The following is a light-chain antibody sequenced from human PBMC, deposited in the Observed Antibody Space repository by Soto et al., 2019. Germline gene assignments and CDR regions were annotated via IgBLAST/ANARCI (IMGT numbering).Light chain of an antibody. CDR3: SSYAVSNNFE. CDR1: SRDVGGYNY. Sequence: QSALTQPPSASGSPGQSVTISCTGTSRDVGGYNYVSWYQQHPGKAPKLMIYEVSKRPSGVPDRFSGSKSGNTASLTVSGLQAEDEAEYYCSSYAVSNNFEFGGGTKVTVL. CDR2: EVS. J-gene: IGLJ2*01. V-gene: IGLV2-8*01.